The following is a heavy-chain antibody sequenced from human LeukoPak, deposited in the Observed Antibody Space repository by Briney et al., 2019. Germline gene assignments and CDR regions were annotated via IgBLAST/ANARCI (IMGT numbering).Heavy chain of an antibody. CDR3: ARARIAVPLDY. CDR2: IYYSGST. J-gene: IGHJ4*02. CDR1: GGSISSSSYY. Sequence: SETLSLTCTVSGGSISSSSYYWGWIRQPPGKGLEWIGSIYYSGSTYYNPSLKSRVTISVDTSKNQFSLKLSSVTAADTAVYYCARARIAVPLDYWGQGTLVTVSS. V-gene: IGHV4-39*07. D-gene: IGHD6-19*01.